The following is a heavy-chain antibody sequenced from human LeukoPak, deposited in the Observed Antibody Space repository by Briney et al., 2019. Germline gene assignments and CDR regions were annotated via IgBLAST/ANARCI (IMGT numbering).Heavy chain of an antibody. CDR1: GFIFSNFN. CDR2: ISSTGNYI. Sequence: GGSLRLSCVGSGFIFSNFNINWVRQAPGKGLEWVSSISSTGNYIHYADSVKGRFTISRDNAQKSLYLQMNSLRVEDSAVCYCARVSTGPVWGQGTLVTVSS. CDR3: ARVSTGPV. V-gene: IGHV3-21*01. J-gene: IGHJ4*02. D-gene: IGHD1-1*01.